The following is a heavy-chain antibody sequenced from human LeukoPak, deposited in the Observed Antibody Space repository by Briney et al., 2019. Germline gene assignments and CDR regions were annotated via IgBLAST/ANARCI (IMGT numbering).Heavy chain of an antibody. CDR1: GGSISSSSYY. D-gene: IGHD2-8*01. J-gene: IGHJ5*02. V-gene: IGHV4-39*07. Sequence: SETLSLTCTVSGGSISSSSYYWGWIRQPPGKGLEWIGSNSGSTYYNPSLKSRVTISVDTSKNQFSLKLSSVTAADTAVYYCARGEACTNGVCPRRFDPWGQGTLVTVSS. CDR3: ARGEACTNGVCPRRFDP. CDR2: NSGST.